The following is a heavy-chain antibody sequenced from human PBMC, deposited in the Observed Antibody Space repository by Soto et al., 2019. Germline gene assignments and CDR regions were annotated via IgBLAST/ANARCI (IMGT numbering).Heavy chain of an antibody. J-gene: IGHJ4*02. D-gene: IGHD2-8*01. CDR3: TRVALQDIVLMVYVIPPYFDY. Sequence: GGSLRLSCTASGFTFGDYAMSWFRQAPGKGLEWVGFIRSKAYGGTTEYAASVKGRFTISRDDSKSIAYLQMNSLKTEDTAVYYCTRVALQDIVLMVYVIPPYFDYWGQGTLVTVSS. CDR2: IRSKAYGGTT. CDR1: GFTFGDYA. V-gene: IGHV3-49*03.